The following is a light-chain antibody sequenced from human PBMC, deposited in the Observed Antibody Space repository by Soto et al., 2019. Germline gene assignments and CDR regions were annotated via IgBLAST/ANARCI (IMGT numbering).Light chain of an antibody. CDR3: QQYTKWWT. Sequence: EIVLTQSPATLSVSPGEGVTLSCRASQGVGRNFAWYQQKPGQAPRLLIYAASTRATGIPARFSGSGSGTEFTLTISSLQSEDFSVYYCQQYTKWWTFGHGTKVEIK. CDR1: QGVGRN. V-gene: IGKV3-15*01. J-gene: IGKJ1*01. CDR2: AAS.